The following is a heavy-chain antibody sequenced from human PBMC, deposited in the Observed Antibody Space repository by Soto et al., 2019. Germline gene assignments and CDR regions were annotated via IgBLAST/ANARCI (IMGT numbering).Heavy chain of an antibody. CDR3: RRSSRYSTDV. J-gene: IGHJ6*02. D-gene: IGHD6-13*01. CDR2: IYSTGNT. Sequence: PSETLSLTCTVSGDSIRSSSYWGWIRQPPGKGLEWIGSIYSTGNTYYNPSLNSQVTISVDTFKNHFSLNVISVTAADTAVYYCRRSSRYSTDVWGQGTAVT. CDR1: GDSIRSSSY. V-gene: IGHV4-39*01.